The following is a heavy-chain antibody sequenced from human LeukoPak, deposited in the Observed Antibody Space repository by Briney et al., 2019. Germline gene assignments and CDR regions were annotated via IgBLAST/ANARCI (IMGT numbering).Heavy chain of an antibody. V-gene: IGHV1-46*01. CDR2: INPSGGST. CDR3: ARDLGIAASGNYFDY. CDR1: GYTFTSYY. D-gene: IGHD6-13*01. J-gene: IGHJ4*02. Sequence: GASVKVSCKASGYTFTSYYMHWVRQAPGQGLEWMGIINPSGGSTSYAQKFQGRVTMTRDTSTSTVYMELSSLRSEDTAAYYCARDLGIAASGNYFDYWGQGTLVTVSS.